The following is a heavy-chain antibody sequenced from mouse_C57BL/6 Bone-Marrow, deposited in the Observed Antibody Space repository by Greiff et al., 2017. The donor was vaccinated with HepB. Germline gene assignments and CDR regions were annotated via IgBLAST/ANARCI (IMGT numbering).Heavy chain of an antibody. J-gene: IGHJ2*01. CDR2: IRLKSDNYAT. D-gene: IGHD2-2*01. CDR1: GFTFSNYW. CDR3: SMVTYFDY. Sequence: EVMLVESGGGLVQPGGSMKLSCVASGFTFSNYWMNWVRQSPEKGLEWVAQIRLKSDNYATHYAESVKGRFTISRDDSKSSVYLQMNNLRAEDTGIYYCSMVTYFDYWGQGTTLTVSS. V-gene: IGHV6-3*01.